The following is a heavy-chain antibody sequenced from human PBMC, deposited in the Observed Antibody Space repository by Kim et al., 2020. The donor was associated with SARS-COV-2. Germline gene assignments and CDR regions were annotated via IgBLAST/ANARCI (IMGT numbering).Heavy chain of an antibody. CDR3: ARHNLRSIWFGALGDFDS. CDR2: LYYSGTT. Sequence: SETLSLTCTVSGASIDSSDSYWGWIRQPPGKGLEWIGSLYYSGTTYYNPSLKSRVTISADTARNQFPLKMTSATAADTALYYCARHNLRSIWFGALGDFDSCGQGTLVAVSS. V-gene: IGHV4-39*01. J-gene: IGHJ4*02. D-gene: IGHD3-10*01. CDR1: GASIDSSDSY.